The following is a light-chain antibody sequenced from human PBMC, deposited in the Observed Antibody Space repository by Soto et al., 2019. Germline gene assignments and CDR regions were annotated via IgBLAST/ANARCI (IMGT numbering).Light chain of an antibody. Sequence: QSVLTQPASVSGSPGQSITISCTGTNSDVGGYNYVSWYQHHPGKAPKLMIYEVSNRPSGVSNRFSGSKSGNTASLTISGLQAEDEADYYCSSYTGSSTPVFGGGTQLTVL. CDR3: SSYTGSSTPV. CDR2: EVS. J-gene: IGLJ3*02. CDR1: NSDVGGYNY. V-gene: IGLV2-14*01.